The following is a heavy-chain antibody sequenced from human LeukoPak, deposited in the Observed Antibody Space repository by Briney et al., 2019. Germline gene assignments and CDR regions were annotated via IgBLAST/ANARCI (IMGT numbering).Heavy chain of an antibody. J-gene: IGHJ6*03. CDR1: GYTFTSYD. D-gene: IGHD3-22*01. V-gene: IGHV1-8*03. CDR2: MNPNSGNT. Sequence: GASVKVSCKASGYTFTSYDINWVRQATGQGLEWMGWMNPNSGNTGYAQKFQGRVTITRNTSISTAYMELSSLRSEDTAVYYCARGYYDSSGIYYYYYMDVWGKGTTVTVSS. CDR3: ARGYYDSSGIYYYYYMDV.